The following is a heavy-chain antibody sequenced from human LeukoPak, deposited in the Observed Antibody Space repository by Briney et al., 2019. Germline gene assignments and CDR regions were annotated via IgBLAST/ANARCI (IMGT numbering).Heavy chain of an antibody. D-gene: IGHD3-9*01. CDR1: GFTFSSYA. CDR3: AKDHDILTGYYNFDY. J-gene: IGHJ4*02. Sequence: PGGSLRLSCAASGFTFSSYAMSWVRQAPGKGLEWVSAISGSGGSTYYADSVKGRFTISRDNSKNTLCLQMNSLRAEDTAVYYCAKDHDILTGYYNFDYWGQGTLVTVSS. V-gene: IGHV3-23*01. CDR2: ISGSGGST.